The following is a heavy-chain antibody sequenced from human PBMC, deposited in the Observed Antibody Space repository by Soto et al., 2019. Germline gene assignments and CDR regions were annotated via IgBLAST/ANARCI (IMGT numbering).Heavy chain of an antibody. J-gene: IGHJ6*02. CDR2: INHSGST. CDR3: ARAWGGTIVVVPAADYYGMDV. V-gene: IGHV4-34*01. D-gene: IGHD2-2*01. Sequence: SQTLSLTCAVYGGSFSGYYWSWILQPPGKGLEWIGEINHSGSTNYNPSLKSRVTISVDTSKNQFSLKLSSVTAADPAVYYCARAWGGTIVVVPAADYYGMDVWGQGTTVTVSS. CDR1: GGSFSGYY.